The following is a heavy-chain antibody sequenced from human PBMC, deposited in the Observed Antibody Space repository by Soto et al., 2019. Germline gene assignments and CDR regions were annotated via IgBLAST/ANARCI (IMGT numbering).Heavy chain of an antibody. CDR1: GFTFSSYS. Sequence: PGGSLRLSCAAFGFTFSSYSMNWVRQAPGKGLEWVSSISSSSSYIYYADSVKGRFTISRDNAKNSLYLQMNSLRAEDTAVYYCARVHYYDSSGYYLWGQGTLVTVSS. CDR2: ISSSSSYI. CDR3: ARVHYYDSSGYYL. V-gene: IGHV3-21*01. J-gene: IGHJ4*02. D-gene: IGHD3-22*01.